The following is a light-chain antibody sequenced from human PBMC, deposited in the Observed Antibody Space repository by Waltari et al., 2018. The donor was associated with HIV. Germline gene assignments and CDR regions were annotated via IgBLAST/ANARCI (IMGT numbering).Light chain of an antibody. CDR1: QSLVYSDGNTY. Sequence: VVMTLSPPSLPVTLGQPASISCRSTQSLVYSDGNTYLNGFQQGPGQSPSRLLYKVSKRDAGVSDRFTGSGSGTDFTLKSSRVEAEDVGFYYGRQGSHWPGTFSQGTKVEIK. CDR3: RQGSHWPGT. V-gene: IGKV2-30*01. CDR2: KVS. J-gene: IGKJ1*01.